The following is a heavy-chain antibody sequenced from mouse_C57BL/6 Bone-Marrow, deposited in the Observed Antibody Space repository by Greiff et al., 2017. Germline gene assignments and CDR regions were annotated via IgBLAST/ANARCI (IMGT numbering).Heavy chain of an antibody. Sequence: EVQLQESGGDLVKPGGSLKLSCAASGFTFSSYGMSWVRQTPDKRLEWVATISSGGSYTYYPDSVKGRFTISRDNAKNTLYLQMSSLKSEDTAMYYCARHERGLRRYFDVWGTGTTVTVSS. CDR1: GFTFSSYG. CDR2: ISSGGSYT. V-gene: IGHV5-6*01. D-gene: IGHD2-2*01. J-gene: IGHJ1*03. CDR3: ARHERGLRRYFDV.